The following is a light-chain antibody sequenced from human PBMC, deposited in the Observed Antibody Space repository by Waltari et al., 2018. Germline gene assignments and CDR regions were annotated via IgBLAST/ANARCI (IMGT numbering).Light chain of an antibody. CDR3: QQHYTTPWT. J-gene: IGKJ1*01. V-gene: IGKV4-1*01. CDR1: QTVLYSANNKNY. Sequence: DIVMTQSPDSLAVSLGEGATINCKSSQTVLYSANNKNYLTWYQHKPGQPPKLLISWASIRESGVPDRVTGSGSGTDFTLTISSLQAEDVAVYYCQQHYTTPWTFGQGTKVEIK. CDR2: WAS.